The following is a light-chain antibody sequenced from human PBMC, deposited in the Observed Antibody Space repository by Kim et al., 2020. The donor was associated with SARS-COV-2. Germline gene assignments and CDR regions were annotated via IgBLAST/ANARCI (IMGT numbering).Light chain of an antibody. V-gene: IGLV3-1*01. CDR3: QAWDSSTAV. CDR2: QDT. J-gene: IGLJ3*02. CDR1: KLGDKY. Sequence: VSPGQTASLTCSGDKLGDKYACWYQQKPGQSPVLVIYQDTKRPSGIPERFSGSNSGNTATLTISGTQAMDEADYYCQAWDSSTAVFGGGTQLTVL.